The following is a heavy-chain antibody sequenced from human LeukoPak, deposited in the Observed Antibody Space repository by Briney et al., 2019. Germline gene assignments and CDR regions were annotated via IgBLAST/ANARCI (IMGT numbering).Heavy chain of an antibody. D-gene: IGHD3-3*01. CDR1: GFTFSIYA. V-gene: IGHV3-23*01. CDR2: IIGAGTT. Sequence: GGSLRLSCAASGFTFSIYALSWVRQAPGKGLEWISGIIGAGTTYYADSVKGRFTVSRDQASNTVFLRMNSLRAEDSAVYFCARPGEYDFWGHYSFDYWGQGTLVTVSS. J-gene: IGHJ4*02. CDR3: ARPGEYDFWGHYSFDY.